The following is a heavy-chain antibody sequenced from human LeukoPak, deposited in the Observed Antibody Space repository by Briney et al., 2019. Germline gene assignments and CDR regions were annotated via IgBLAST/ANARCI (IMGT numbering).Heavy chain of an antibody. CDR2: ISPYNDNT. D-gene: IGHD6-19*01. CDR3: ARDPPHSSGPNSPCFEY. Sequence: GASVKVSCKASGYTFSTYVISWVRQAPGQGLEWMGWISPYNDNTEYAQKFQGRVTMTTDTSTSTAYMELRSLRSDDTAVYYCARDPPHSSGPNSPCFEYWGQGTLVTVSS. V-gene: IGHV1-18*01. J-gene: IGHJ4*02. CDR1: GYTFSTYV.